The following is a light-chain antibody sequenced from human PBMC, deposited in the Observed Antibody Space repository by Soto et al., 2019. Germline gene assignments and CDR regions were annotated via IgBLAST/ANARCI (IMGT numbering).Light chain of an antibody. CDR3: QQYNSFSLT. CDR1: QSISSW. J-gene: IGKJ4*01. CDR2: DAS. V-gene: IGKV1-5*01. Sequence: DIQMNHSPSTLSASVGDRVTITCRASQSISSWLSWYQQKPGKAPKLLIYDASSLESVVPSRFRGSVSGTEFTLTISILQPDDFATDYFQQYNSFSLTFGGGTKVEIK.